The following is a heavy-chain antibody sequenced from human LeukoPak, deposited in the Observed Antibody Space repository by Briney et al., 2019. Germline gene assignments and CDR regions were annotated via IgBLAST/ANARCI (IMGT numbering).Heavy chain of an antibody. CDR3: ARDADSGATIIGAFDM. J-gene: IGHJ3*02. D-gene: IGHD5-24*01. Sequence: PGGSLRLSCAASGFTFSSYWMSWVRQAPGKGLEWVANIKKDGSEKFYLDSVKGRFTVSRDNAKNSLYLKMNSLRAEDTAVYYCARDADSGATIIGAFDMWGQGTMVTVSS. CDR1: GFTFSSYW. CDR2: IKKDGSEK. V-gene: IGHV3-7*01.